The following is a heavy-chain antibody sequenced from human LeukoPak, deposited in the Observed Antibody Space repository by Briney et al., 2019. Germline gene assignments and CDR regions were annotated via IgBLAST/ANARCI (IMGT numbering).Heavy chain of an antibody. D-gene: IGHD2-8*01. CDR2: INPNSGGT. Sequence: ASVKVSCKASGYTFTAYYMHWVRQAPGQGLEWMGWINPNSGGTNYAQKFQGRVTMTRDTSLSTAYMELSRLRSDDTAVYYCARGRYCTNGVCPVQPLGRYSNYYYYYMDVWGKGTTVTVSS. V-gene: IGHV1-2*02. CDR3: ARGRYCTNGVCPVQPLGRYSNYYYYYMDV. CDR1: GYTFTAYY. J-gene: IGHJ6*03.